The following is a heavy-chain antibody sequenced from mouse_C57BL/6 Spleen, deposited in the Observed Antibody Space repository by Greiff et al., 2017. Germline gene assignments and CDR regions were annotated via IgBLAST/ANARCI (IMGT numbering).Heavy chain of an antibody. CDR1: GYTFTSYW. D-gene: IGHD5-1-1*01. CDR2: IHPNSGST. V-gene: IGHV1-64*01. Sequence: QVHVKQPGAELVKPGASVKLSCKASGYTFTSYWMHWVKQRPGQGLEWIGMIHPNSGSTNYNEKFKSKATLTVDKSSSTAYMQLSSLTSEDSAVYYCARTGDTSMDYWGQGTSLTVSS. CDR3: ARTGDTSMDY. J-gene: IGHJ4*01.